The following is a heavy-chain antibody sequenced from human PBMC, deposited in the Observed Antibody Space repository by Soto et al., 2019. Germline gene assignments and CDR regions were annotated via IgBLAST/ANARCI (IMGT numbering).Heavy chain of an antibody. CDR2: IWYDGTNK. V-gene: IGHV3-33*01. D-gene: IGHD6-13*01. CDR1: GFTLSSYG. CDR3: ARDRGAAAGTRYYYGMDV. J-gene: IGHJ6*02. Sequence: QVQLVESGGGVVQPGRSLRLSCAASGFTLSSYGMHWVRQAPGKGLEWVAVIWYDGTNKYYADSVKGRFTISRDNSKNTXXLQMNRLTAEDTAVYYCARDRGAAAGTRYYYGMDVWGQGTTVTVSS.